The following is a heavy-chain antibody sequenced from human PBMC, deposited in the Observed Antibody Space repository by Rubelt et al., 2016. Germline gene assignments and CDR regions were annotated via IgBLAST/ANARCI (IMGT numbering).Heavy chain of an antibody. CDR3: ATGPGSWHY. D-gene: IGHD6-13*01. J-gene: IGHJ4*02. CDR2: SNHSGST. CDR1: GGSFSGYY. V-gene: IGHV4-34*01. Sequence: QVQLQQWGAGLLKPSETLSLTCAVYGGSFSGYYWSWIRQPPGKGLEWIGESNHSGSTNYNPSLKGRVTRSVETSKNQFALKLSSVTAADTAVYYCATGPGSWHYWGQGTLVTVSS.